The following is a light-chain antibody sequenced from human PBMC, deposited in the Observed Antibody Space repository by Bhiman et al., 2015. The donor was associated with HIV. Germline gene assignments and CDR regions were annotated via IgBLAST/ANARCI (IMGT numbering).Light chain of an antibody. V-gene: IGLV3-1*01. J-gene: IGLJ1*01. CDR1: KLGEQY. Sequence: SYELTQPPSVSVYPGQTASITCSGDKLGEQYVCWYQQKPGQSPVLVMYQDSKRPSGIPERFSGSKSGNTATLTISGTQAMDEADYYCQVWDSSTAWVFGTGTKVTVL. CDR3: QVWDSSTAWV. CDR2: QDS.